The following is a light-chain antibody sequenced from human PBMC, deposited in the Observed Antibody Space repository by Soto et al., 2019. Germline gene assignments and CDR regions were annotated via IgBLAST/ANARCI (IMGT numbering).Light chain of an antibody. J-gene: IGLJ1*01. CDR1: SGSVASNY. CDR3: QSYDISSLYV. CDR2: GDN. V-gene: IGLV6-57*02. Sequence: NFMLTQPHSVSESPGKTVTISCTGSSGSVASNYVHWYQRRPGSAPTIVIYGDNQRPSGVPDRFSGSIDSSSNSASLTISRLKTEDEADYFCQSYDISSLYVFGTGTKLTVL.